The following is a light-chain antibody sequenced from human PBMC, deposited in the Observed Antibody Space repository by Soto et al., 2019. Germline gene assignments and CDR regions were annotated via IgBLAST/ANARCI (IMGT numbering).Light chain of an antibody. CDR3: SSYTIASVL. Sequence: QSVLTQPASVSGSPGQSITISCTGTSSDIGTYNYVSWYQQHPGRFPKLIIHDVSNRPSGITNRFSGSKSGNTASLTISGLQAEDEADYYCSSYTIASVLFGGGTKLTVL. CDR1: SSDIGTYNY. J-gene: IGLJ2*01. CDR2: DVS. V-gene: IGLV2-14*03.